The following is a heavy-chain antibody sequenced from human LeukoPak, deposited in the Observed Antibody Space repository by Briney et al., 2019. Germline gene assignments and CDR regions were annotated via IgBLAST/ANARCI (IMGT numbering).Heavy chain of an antibody. CDR2: ISGSGGST. CDR1: GFTFSSYW. V-gene: IGHV3-23*01. J-gene: IGHJ4*02. Sequence: PGGSLRLSCAASGFTFSSYWMSWVRQAPGKGLEWVSAISGSGGSTYYADSVKGRFTISRDNSKNTLYLQMNSLRAEDTAVYYCAKFGTVAGTHFDYWGQGTLVTVSS. D-gene: IGHD6-19*01. CDR3: AKFGTVAGTHFDY.